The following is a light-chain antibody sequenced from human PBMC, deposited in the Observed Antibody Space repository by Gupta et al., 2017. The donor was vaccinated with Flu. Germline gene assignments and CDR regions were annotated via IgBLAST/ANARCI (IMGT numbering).Light chain of an antibody. CDR3: QQYYSEPL. CDR1: QNVLDRSNNKNY. CDR2: SSS. Sequence: DGVMTQSPDCLAVSLGERATINCKSSQNVLDRSNNKNYLAWYQHKPGQPPKLLVYSSSDRQSGVTARFSGCGAGTDFTLTSDNREAEDVAIYYGQQYYSEPLFGHGTKVEVK. V-gene: IGKV4-1*01. J-gene: IGKJ1*01.